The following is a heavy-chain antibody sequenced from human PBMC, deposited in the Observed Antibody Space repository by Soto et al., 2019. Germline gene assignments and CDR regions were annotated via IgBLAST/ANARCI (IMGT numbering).Heavy chain of an antibody. CDR3: VTISRSSPWGC. CDR1: GHTFSNAW. Sequence: EVPLVESGGDLVEPGGSLRLSCVTSGHTFSNAWMSWVRQAPGKGLEWVGRIKSKTDGGTTDYAAPVKGRFTISRDDSKRTLYLQMSSLETDDTAVYYCVTISRSSPWGCWGQGTLVTVSS. V-gene: IGHV3-15*01. CDR2: IKSKTDGGTT. J-gene: IGHJ1*01. D-gene: IGHD1-1*01.